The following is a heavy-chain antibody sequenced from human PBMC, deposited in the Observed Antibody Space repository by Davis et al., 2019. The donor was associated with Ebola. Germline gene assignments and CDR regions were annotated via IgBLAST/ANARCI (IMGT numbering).Heavy chain of an antibody. CDR2: IYSGGST. V-gene: IGHV3-53*01. CDR1: GFTVSSNY. J-gene: IGHJ2*01. D-gene: IGHD3-10*01. CDR3: AKEALWFGELSPDWYFDL. Sequence: GESLKISCAASGFTVSSNYMSWVRQAPGKGLEWVSVIYSGGSTYYADSVKGRFTISRDNSKNTLYLQMNSLRAEDTAVYYCAKEALWFGELSPDWYFDLWGRGTLVTVSS.